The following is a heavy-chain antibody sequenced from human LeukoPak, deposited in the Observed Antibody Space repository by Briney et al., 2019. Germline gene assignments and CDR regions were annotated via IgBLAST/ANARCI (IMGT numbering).Heavy chain of an antibody. D-gene: IGHD1/OR15-1a*01. CDR2: INPSGTRT. J-gene: IGHJ5*02. CDR3: ATDNSNNWEQVSGWWFDP. CDR1: EYTFRNHY. V-gene: IGHV1-46*01. Sequence: VASVKVSCKGSEYTFRNHYMHWVRQAPGQGLEWMGIINPSGTRTTYAQKFQGRVIITRDQSADSVFMELSNLESNDTAVYFCATDNSNNWEQVSGWWFDPWGQGTLVTVSS.